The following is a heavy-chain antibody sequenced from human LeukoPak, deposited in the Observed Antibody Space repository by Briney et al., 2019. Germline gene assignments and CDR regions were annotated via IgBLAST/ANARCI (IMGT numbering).Heavy chain of an antibody. V-gene: IGHV3-7*01. J-gene: IGHJ5*02. CDR1: GFIFSSHW. Sequence: GGSLRLSCAASGFIFSSHWMSWVRQAPGKGLEWVASIKEDGSEKSYMDSVKGRFTISRDNAKNLLYLQMNSLRAEDTAVYYCAKGTNWNSGNNWFDPWGQGTLVTVSS. CDR3: AKGTNWNSGNNWFDP. CDR2: IKEDGSEK. D-gene: IGHD1-7*01.